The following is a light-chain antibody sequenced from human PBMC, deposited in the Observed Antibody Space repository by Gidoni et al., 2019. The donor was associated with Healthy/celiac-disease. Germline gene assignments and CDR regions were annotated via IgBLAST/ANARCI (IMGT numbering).Light chain of an antibody. CDR2: DVS. Sequence: QSALTQPASVSGSPGQSITISCPGTSRDVGGYNYVSWYQPHTGIAPKLMIYDVSNRPSGVSKRFSGSKSGNTASLTISGLQAEDEAYYYCSSYTSSSTLVVFGGGTKLTVL. V-gene: IGLV2-14*01. J-gene: IGLJ2*01. CDR3: SSYTSSSTLVV. CDR1: SRDVGGYNY.